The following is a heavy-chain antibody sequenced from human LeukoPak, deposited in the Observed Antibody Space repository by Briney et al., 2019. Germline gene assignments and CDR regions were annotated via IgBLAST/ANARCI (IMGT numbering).Heavy chain of an antibody. D-gene: IGHD2-2*01. CDR2: VSSDGSST. Sequence: GGSLRLSCAASGFTFSTYWMHWVRQAPGEGPVWVSRVSSDGSSTTYADSVKGRFTISRDNAKNTLYLQMNSLTAEDTAVYHCARPCCSGTSWYAYFDSWGRGTLVTVSS. J-gene: IGHJ4*02. CDR3: ARPCCSGTSWYAYFDS. CDR1: GFTFSTYW. V-gene: IGHV3-74*01.